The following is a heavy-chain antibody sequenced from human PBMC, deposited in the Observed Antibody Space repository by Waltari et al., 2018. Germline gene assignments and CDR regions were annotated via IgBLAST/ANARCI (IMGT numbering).Heavy chain of an antibody. V-gene: IGHV4-31*03. J-gene: IGHJ4*02. CDR2: MSSTGPA. D-gene: IGHD3-10*01. CDR3: ARGGAYGSGTYFLDY. Sequence: QVQLQESGPGLVKPSRALSLTSSVSGASFSSSFYSWSWLRQDPGRGLECIGYMSSTGPAYYTPSLRSRVTISLDTSKNHFSLELTSVTAADTAVYYCARGGAYGSGTYFLDYWGQGTPVTVSS. CDR1: GASFSSSFYS.